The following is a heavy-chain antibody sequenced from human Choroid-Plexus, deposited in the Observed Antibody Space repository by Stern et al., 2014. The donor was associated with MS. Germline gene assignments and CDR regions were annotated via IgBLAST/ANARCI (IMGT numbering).Heavy chain of an antibody. CDR1: GFTFGSCA. J-gene: IGHJ5*02. D-gene: IGHD2/OR15-2a*01. Sequence: VHLVESGGGVVRPGRPLRLSCVVSGFTFGSCAMHWVRQAPGKGLEWVAGVSYDGSNKYYADSVKGRFTISRDNSQNTLYMQMSSLRPEDTAVYYCAKDRQYLTYFFDHWGQGSLVTVSS. CDR3: AKDRQYLTYFFDH. CDR2: VSYDGSNK. V-gene: IGHV3-30*18.